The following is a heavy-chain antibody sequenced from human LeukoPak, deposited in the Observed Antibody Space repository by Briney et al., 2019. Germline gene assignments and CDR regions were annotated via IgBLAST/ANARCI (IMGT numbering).Heavy chain of an antibody. Sequence: VGSLRLSCAASGFTLSSYAMNWVRQAPGPGLGGVSGIGTGGGSKYYADAVKGRFTIYRDNTKNTLYLQMNSLRAEDTAVYDCAKNQEGYNNPPWYFDLWGRGTLVTVSS. CDR1: GFTLSSYA. V-gene: IGHV3-23*01. J-gene: IGHJ2*01. CDR2: IGTGGGSK. D-gene: IGHD5-24*01. CDR3: AKNQEGYNNPPWYFDL.